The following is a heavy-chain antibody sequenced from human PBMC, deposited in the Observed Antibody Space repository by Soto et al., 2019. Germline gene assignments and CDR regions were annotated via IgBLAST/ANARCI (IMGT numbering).Heavy chain of an antibody. D-gene: IGHD5-18*01. Sequence: PVGTLRLSCAASGFTYSRYWLGWVRQAPRKGLEWVANIKQDGSEKYYVDSVKVRFTISRDNAKNSVYLQLNSLRAENTAVYYCARDFEGSYGYGHFEYWGQGTLVAVSS. V-gene: IGHV3-7*03. CDR1: GFTYSRYW. CDR2: IKQDGSEK. J-gene: IGHJ4*02. CDR3: ARDFEGSYGYGHFEY.